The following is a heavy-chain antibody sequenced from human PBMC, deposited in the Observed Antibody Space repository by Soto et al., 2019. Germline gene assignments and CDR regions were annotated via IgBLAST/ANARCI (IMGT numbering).Heavy chain of an antibody. V-gene: IGHV4-34*01. Sequence: SETLSLTCAVYGGSFSGYYWSWIRQPPGKGLEWIGEINHSGSTNYNPSLKRRVTISVDTSKNQFSLKLSSVTAADTAVYYCARMKNWFDPWGQGTLVTVS. J-gene: IGHJ5*02. CDR3: ARMKNWFDP. CDR2: INHSGST. CDR1: GGSFSGYY.